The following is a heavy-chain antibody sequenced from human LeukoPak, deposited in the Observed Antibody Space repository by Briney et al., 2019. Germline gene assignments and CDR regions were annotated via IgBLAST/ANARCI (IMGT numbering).Heavy chain of an antibody. V-gene: IGHV3-30*02. J-gene: IGHJ4*02. CDR3: ARYYGSGSYQPPDY. D-gene: IGHD3-10*01. CDR2: IRYDGSNK. Sequence: PGGSLRLSCAASGFTFSSYEMNWVRQAPGKGLEWVAFIRYDGSNKYYADSVKGRFTISRDNSKNTLYLQMNSLRAEDTAVYYCARYYGSGSYQPPDYWGQGTLVTVSS. CDR1: GFTFSSYE.